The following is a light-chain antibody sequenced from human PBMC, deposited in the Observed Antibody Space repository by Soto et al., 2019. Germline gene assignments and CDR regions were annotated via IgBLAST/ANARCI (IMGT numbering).Light chain of an antibody. Sequence: EIVLTQSPGTLSLSPGERATLSCRASQSVSSSSLAWYQQRRGQASRLLIHDASSRATGIPDRFSGSGSGTDFTLTISRLEPEDFAVYYCQQYGGSPRTFGQGTK. CDR1: QSVSSSS. J-gene: IGKJ1*01. CDR3: QQYGGSPRT. V-gene: IGKV3-20*01. CDR2: DAS.